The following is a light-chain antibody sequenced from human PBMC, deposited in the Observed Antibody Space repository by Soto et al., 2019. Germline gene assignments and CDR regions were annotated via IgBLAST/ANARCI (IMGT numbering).Light chain of an antibody. V-gene: IGKV3-20*01. CDR3: QQYGSSST. Sequence: IGMEKSPGTLSLSPGYQATISYRASQSVSSSYLAWYQKKPGQAPRLLIYGASSRATGIPDRFSGSGSGTDFTLTISRLEPEDFAVYYCQQYGSSSTFGQGTRLEIK. CDR2: GAS. CDR1: QSVSSSY. J-gene: IGKJ5*01.